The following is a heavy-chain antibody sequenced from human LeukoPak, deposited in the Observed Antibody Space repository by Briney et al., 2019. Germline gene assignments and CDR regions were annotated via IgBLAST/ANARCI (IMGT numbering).Heavy chain of an antibody. Sequence: AASVKVSCKASGGTFSSYAISWVRQAPGQGLEWMGGIIPIFGTANYAQKFQGRVTITADESTGTAYMELSSLRSEDTAVYYCARAEGEWLADWYFDLWGRGTLVTVSS. CDR3: ARAEGEWLADWYFDL. CDR1: GGTFSSYA. V-gene: IGHV1-69*13. J-gene: IGHJ2*01. D-gene: IGHD6-19*01. CDR2: IIPIFGTA.